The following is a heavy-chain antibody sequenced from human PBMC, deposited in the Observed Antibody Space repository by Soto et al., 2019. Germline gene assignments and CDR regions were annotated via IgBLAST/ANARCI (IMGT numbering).Heavy chain of an antibody. J-gene: IGHJ5*02. CDR3: ARDHEQQLVRNNWFDP. CDR1: GYTFTSYG. CDR2: ISAYNGNT. D-gene: IGHD6-13*01. Sequence: QVQLVQSGAEVKKPGASVKVSCKASGYTFTSYGISWVRQAPGQGLEWMGWISAYNGNTNYAQKLQGRVTMTTDTATSTAYMELRSLRSDDTAVYYCARDHEQQLVRNNWFDPWGQGTLVTVSS. V-gene: IGHV1-18*01.